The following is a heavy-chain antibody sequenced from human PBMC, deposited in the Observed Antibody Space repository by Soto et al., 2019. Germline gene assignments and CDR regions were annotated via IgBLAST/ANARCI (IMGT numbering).Heavy chain of an antibody. J-gene: IGHJ4*02. Sequence: PGGSLRLSCAAFGFTFSTYWMHGVRQAPGKGLVWVSRIKTDGSVTTYADSVKGRFTISRDNAKNTLYLQMNTLRAEDTAVYYCARDLGGSHDYWGRGTLVTVSS. D-gene: IGHD3-16*01. CDR2: IKTDGSVT. CDR1: GFTFSTYW. V-gene: IGHV3-74*01. CDR3: ARDLGGSHDY.